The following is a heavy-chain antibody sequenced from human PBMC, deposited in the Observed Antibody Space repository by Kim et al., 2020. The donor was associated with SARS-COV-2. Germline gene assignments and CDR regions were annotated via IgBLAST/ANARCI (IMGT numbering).Heavy chain of an antibody. CDR2: IWYDGSNK. D-gene: IGHD3-3*01. CDR1: GFTFSSYG. J-gene: IGHJ6*03. V-gene: IGHV3-33*01. CDR3: ARGAYYDFWSGYYTNYYYYYMDV. Sequence: GGSLRLSCAASGFTFSSYGMHWVRQAPGKGLEWVAVIWYDGSNKYYADSVKGRFTISRDNSKNTLYLQMNSLRAEDTAVYYCARGAYYDFWSGYYTNYYYYYMDVWGKGTTVTVSS.